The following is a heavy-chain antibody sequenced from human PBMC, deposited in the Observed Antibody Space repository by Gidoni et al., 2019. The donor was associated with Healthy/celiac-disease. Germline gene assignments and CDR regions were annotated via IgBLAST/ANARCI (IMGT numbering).Heavy chain of an antibody. J-gene: IGHJ6*02. CDR2: IYSGGST. D-gene: IGHD4-4*01. CDR1: GSTVSSHY. CDR3: ARDRVGATVTTLYYYGMDV. Sequence: EVQLVESGGGLVQPGGSLRPSCAASGSTVSSHYMSWVRQAPGKGLEWVSVIYSGGSTYYADSVKGRFTISRDNSKNTLYLKMNSLRAEDTAVYYCARDRVGATVTTLYYYGMDVWGQGTTVTVSS. V-gene: IGHV3-66*01.